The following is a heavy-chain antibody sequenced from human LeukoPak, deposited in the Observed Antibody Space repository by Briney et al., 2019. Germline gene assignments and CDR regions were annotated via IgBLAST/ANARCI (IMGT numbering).Heavy chain of an antibody. CDR2: ISWNSGSI. D-gene: IGHD6-13*01. CDR3: AKLAAAGKHPFDY. CDR1: GCTFGDYA. Sequence: TGGSLRLSCAASGCTFGDYAMHWVRQAPGKGLEWVSGISWNSGSIVYADSVKGRFTISRDNAKNSLNLQMNSLRAEDTALYYCAKLAAAGKHPFDYWGQGTLVTVSS. J-gene: IGHJ4*02. V-gene: IGHV3-9*01.